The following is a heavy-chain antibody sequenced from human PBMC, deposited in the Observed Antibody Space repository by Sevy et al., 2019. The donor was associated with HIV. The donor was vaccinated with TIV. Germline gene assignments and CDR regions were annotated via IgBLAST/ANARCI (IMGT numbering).Heavy chain of an antibody. Sequence: GGSLRLSCAASGFTFSNYCMSWVRQAPGKGLEWVAYIKQDGSEKYYVDSVKGRFIISRDNTKNPLYLQMNGLRVEDKSVYYCARPQTRPLYSDYWGQGTLVTVSS. CDR3: ARPQTRPLYSDY. V-gene: IGHV3-7*01. J-gene: IGHJ4*02. CDR2: IKQDGSEK. CDR1: GFTFSNYC.